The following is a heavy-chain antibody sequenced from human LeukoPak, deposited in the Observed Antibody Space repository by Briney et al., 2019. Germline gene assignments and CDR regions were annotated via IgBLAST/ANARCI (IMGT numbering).Heavy chain of an antibody. J-gene: IGHJ6*02. D-gene: IGHD6-13*01. CDR1: GGSFSGYY. V-gene: IGHV4-34*01. CDR2: INHSGST. Sequence: SETLSLTCAVYGGSFSGYYWSWIRQPPGKGLEWIGEINHSGSTNYNPSLKSRVTISVDTPKNQFSLKLSSVTAADTAVYYCARRYSSSAGPHRGISGMDVWGQGTTVTVSS. CDR3: ARRYSSSAGPHRGISGMDV.